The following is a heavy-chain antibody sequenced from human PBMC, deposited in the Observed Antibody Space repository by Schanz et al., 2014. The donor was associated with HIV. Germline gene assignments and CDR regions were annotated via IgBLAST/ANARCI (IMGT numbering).Heavy chain of an antibody. CDR3: ARGRYSGSYYNY. V-gene: IGHV1-8*01. J-gene: IGHJ4*02. D-gene: IGHD1-26*01. CDR1: GYTFTSYD. Sequence: QVQLVQSGAEVKKPGASVKVACKASGYTFTSYDINWVRQATGQGLEWMGWMNPNSGNTGYAQKFQGRVTMTRDTSTSTVYMELSSLRSEDTAVYYCARGRYSGSYYNYWGQGTLVTVSS. CDR2: MNPNSGNT.